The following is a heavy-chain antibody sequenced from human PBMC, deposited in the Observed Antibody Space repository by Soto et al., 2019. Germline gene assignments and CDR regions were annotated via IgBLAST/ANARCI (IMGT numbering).Heavy chain of an antibody. V-gene: IGHV4-4*02. Sequence: QVQLQESGPGLVKPSGTLSLTCAVSGGSISSSNWWSWVRQPPGKGLEWIGEIYHSGSTNYNPSLQSPFTISVDKSTTQFPLKLSSVTAADTAVYYCARFMTQPAAVNWFDPWGQGTLSTVSS. CDR2: IYHSGST. J-gene: IGHJ5*02. CDR3: ARFMTQPAAVNWFDP. CDR1: GGSISSSNW. D-gene: IGHD2-2*01.